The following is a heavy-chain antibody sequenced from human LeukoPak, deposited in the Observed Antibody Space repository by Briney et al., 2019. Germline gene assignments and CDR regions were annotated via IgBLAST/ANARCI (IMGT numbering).Heavy chain of an antibody. CDR1: GFTFSSYA. J-gene: IGHJ6*02. CDR3: ARDSGLYCSGGSCYPSYGMDV. CDR2: ISSSSSYI. D-gene: IGHD2-15*01. Sequence: PGGSLRLSCAASGFTFSSYAMSWVRQAPGKGLEWVSSISSSSSYIYYADSVKGRFTISRDNAKNSLYLQMNSLRAEDTAVYYCARDSGLYCSGGSCYPSYGMDVWGQGTTVTVSS. V-gene: IGHV3-21*01.